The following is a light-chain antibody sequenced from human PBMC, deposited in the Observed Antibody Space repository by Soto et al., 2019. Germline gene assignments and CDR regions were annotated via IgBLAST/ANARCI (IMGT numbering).Light chain of an antibody. J-gene: IGLJ2*01. Sequence: QSVLTQPPSASGTPGQRVTISCSGSSSNIGSNPVSWYQQFPGAAPRLLIYTNNQRPSGVPDRFSGSKSGTSAFLAISGLQSEDDADYYCAAWDDSLNGLIFGGGTKLTVL. CDR1: SSNIGSNP. CDR2: TNN. V-gene: IGLV1-44*01. CDR3: AAWDDSLNGLI.